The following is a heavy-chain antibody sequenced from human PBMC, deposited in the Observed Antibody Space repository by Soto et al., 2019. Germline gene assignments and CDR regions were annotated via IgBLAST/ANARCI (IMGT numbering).Heavy chain of an antibody. CDR2: IYYSGST. V-gene: IGHV4-39*01. CDR1: GGSISSGSYY. J-gene: IGHJ5*02. CDR3: AITYYDFWSGPQPDFNWFYP. D-gene: IGHD3-3*01. Sequence: SETLSLTCTVSGGSISSGSYYWGWIRQPPGKGLEWIGSIYYSGSTYYNPSLKSRVTISVDTSKNQFSLKLSSVTAADTAVYYCAITYYDFWSGPQPDFNWFYPWGQGTLVTVSS.